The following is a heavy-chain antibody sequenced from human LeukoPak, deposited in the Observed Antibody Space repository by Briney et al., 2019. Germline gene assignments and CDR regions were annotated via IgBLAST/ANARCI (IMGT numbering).Heavy chain of an antibody. D-gene: IGHD6-19*01. Sequence: AGGSLRLSCAASGXTFSSYAMSWVRQGPGQGLEWVSVISGSGGSTYYADSVKGRFTMSRDNSKNTLYLQMNSLRAEDTAVYYCAKDGGGWGYFDSWGQGTLVTVSS. CDR2: ISGSGGST. V-gene: IGHV3-23*01. CDR3: AKDGGGWGYFDS. J-gene: IGHJ4*02. CDR1: GXTFSSYA.